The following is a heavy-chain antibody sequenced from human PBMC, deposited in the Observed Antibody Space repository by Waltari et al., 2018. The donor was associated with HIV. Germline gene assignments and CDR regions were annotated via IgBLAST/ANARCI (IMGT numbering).Heavy chain of an antibody. D-gene: IGHD2-2*01. J-gene: IGHJ4*02. CDR1: EYTFTTYH. Sequence: QVQLIQSGAAMKKPGASMKVSCKASEYTFTTYHIHCVRQAPGEGLEWMGWINPDNGDTQYAQKFQGWVSMTRDTSINTAYMNLTRLRSEDSAVYYCARALSTTWHNLDYWGQGTLVTVSS. CDR2: INPDNGDT. V-gene: IGHV1-2*04. CDR3: ARALSTTWHNLDY.